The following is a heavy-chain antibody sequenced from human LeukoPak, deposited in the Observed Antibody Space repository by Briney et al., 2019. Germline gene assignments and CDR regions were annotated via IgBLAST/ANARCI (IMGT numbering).Heavy chain of an antibody. D-gene: IGHD3-10*01. Sequence: GGSLRLSCAASGFTFSSYAMSWVRQAPGKGLEWVSAISGSGGSTYYADSVKGRFTISRDNSKNTLYLQMNSLRAEDTAVYYCAKGKVTMVRGVITPPFDYWGQGTLVTVSS. CDR2: ISGSGGST. J-gene: IGHJ4*02. V-gene: IGHV3-23*01. CDR3: AKGKVTMVRGVITPPFDY. CDR1: GFTFSSYA.